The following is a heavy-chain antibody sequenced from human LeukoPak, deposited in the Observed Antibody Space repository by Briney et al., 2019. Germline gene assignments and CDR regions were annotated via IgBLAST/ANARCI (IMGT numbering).Heavy chain of an antibody. V-gene: IGHV3-48*03. CDR3: ARALFSDY. D-gene: IGHD3-3*01. J-gene: IGHJ4*02. Sequence: GSLRLSCAASGFTFSSCEMNWVRQAPGKGLEWVSYISSGGTTIYYADSVKGRFTMSRDNAKNSLYLQMNSLRAEDTAVYYCARALFSDYWGQGTLVTVSS. CDR1: GFTFSSCE. CDR2: ISSGGTTI.